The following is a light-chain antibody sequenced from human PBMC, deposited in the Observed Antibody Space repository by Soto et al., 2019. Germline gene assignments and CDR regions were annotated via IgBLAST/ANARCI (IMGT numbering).Light chain of an antibody. J-gene: IGLJ1*01. V-gene: IGLV2-8*01. CDR3: SSYAGSNILYV. CDR2: GVN. Sequence: QSVLTQPPSASGSPVQSVTISCTGTSSDVGGYNYVSWYQQHPGKAPQLVIYGVNKRASGVPDRCSGSKSGNTASLTVSGLQAEDEADYYCSSYAGSNILYVVGTGTKVTVL. CDR1: SSDVGGYNY.